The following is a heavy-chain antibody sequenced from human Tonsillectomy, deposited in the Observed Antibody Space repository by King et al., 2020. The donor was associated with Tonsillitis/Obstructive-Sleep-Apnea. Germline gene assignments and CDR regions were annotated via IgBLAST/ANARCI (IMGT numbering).Heavy chain of an antibody. CDR1: GFTFSSYV. V-gene: IGHV3-30*04. Sequence: HVQLVQSGGGVVQPGRSLRLSCAASGFTFSSYVMHWVRQAPGKGLEWVAIISYDGSNKYYADSVKGRFTISRDNSKNTLCLQMNSLRAEDTAVYYCARGLSGGGDFHYYYYGMDVWGQGTTVTVSS. D-gene: IGHD2-21*01. CDR2: ISYDGSNK. CDR3: ARGLSGGGDFHYYYYGMDV. J-gene: IGHJ6*02.